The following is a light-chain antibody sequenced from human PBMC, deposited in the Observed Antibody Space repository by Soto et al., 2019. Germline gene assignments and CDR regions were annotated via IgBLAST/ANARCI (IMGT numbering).Light chain of an antibody. CDR3: QQYNSYSYT. CDR1: QSISSW. Sequence: DIQMTQSPSTLSASVGDRVTITCRASQSISSWLAWYQQKPGKAPKLLIYKASSLESGVPSRFSGSGSGTEFTLTNSSLQTDDFATYYCQQYNSYSYTFGLGTKLEIK. J-gene: IGKJ2*01. V-gene: IGKV1-5*03. CDR2: KAS.